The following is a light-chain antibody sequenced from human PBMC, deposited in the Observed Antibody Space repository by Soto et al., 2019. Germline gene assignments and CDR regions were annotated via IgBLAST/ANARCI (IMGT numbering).Light chain of an antibody. J-gene: IGLJ2*01. Sequence: NFMLTQPHSVSESPGKTVTISCTRSSGSIASNYVQWYQQRPGSAPTTVIYEDNQRPSGVPDRFSGSIDSSSNSASLTISGLKTEDEADYNCQSYDSSSCVFGGGTKLTVL. CDR1: SGSIASNY. CDR3: QSYDSSSCV. CDR2: EDN. V-gene: IGLV6-57*04.